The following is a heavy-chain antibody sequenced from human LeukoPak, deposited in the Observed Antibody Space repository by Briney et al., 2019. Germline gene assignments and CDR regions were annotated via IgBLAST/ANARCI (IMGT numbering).Heavy chain of an antibody. CDR2: ISAYNGNT. V-gene: IGHV1-18*01. D-gene: IGHD3-16*02. Sequence: GASVKVSCKASGYTFTSYGISWVRQAPGQGLEWMGWISAYNGNTNYAQKLQGRVTMTTDTSTSTAYMELSSLRSEDTAVYYCAAAMYDYVWGSYRPGDYWGQGTLVTVSS. CDR1: GYTFTSYG. J-gene: IGHJ4*02. CDR3: AAAMYDYVWGSYRPGDY.